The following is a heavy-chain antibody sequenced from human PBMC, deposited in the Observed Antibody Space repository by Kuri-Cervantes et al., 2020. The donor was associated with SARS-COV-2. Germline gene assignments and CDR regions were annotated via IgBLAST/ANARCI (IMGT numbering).Heavy chain of an antibody. CDR3: TRAGYDNSGYYYSFDF. J-gene: IGHJ4*02. V-gene: IGHV4-59*11. D-gene: IGHD3-22*01. Sequence: SETLSLTCTVSGGSISSHYWSWIRQPPGKGLEWIGYVYSSGSTNYSLSLKSRVTMSVDTSKNQFSLKLTSVTAADTAVYYCTRAGYDNSGYYYSFDFWGQGTLVTVSS. CDR1: GGSISSHY. CDR2: VYSSGST.